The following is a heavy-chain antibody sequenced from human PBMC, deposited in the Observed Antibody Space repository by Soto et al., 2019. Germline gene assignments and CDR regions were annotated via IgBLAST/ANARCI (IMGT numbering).Heavy chain of an antibody. J-gene: IGHJ4*02. CDR2: IHGDGGKV. CDR1: GFMFSAYW. Sequence: GGSLRLSCAASGFMFSAYWMSWVRQAPGKGLEWVANIHGDGGKVYYVDSVKGRFTISRDNAKRSLYLQMNSLRAEDTAVYYCARDFYGGYTYGPGDYWGQGALVTVSS. V-gene: IGHV3-7*01. CDR3: ARDFYGGYTYGPGDY. D-gene: IGHD5-18*01.